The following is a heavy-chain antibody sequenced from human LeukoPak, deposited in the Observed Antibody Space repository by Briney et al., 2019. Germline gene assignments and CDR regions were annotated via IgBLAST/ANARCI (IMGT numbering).Heavy chain of an antibody. CDR2: IYYSGST. CDR3: ARGWIPGDYPVGY. CDR1: GGSISSSSYY. J-gene: IGHJ4*02. Sequence: SETLSLTCTVSGGSISSSSYYWGWIRQPPGKGLEWIGSIYYSGSTNYNPSLKSRVTISVDTSKNQFSLKLSSVTAADTAVYYCARGWIPGDYPVGYWGLGTLVTVSS. D-gene: IGHD4-17*01. V-gene: IGHV4-39*07.